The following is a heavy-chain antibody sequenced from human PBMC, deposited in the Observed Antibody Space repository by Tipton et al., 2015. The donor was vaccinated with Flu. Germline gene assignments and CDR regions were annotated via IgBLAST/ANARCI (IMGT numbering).Heavy chain of an antibody. J-gene: IGHJ4*02. V-gene: IGHV3-21*01. CDR2: ISSSSNYI. D-gene: IGHD7-27*01. Sequence: LRLSCVASGFTLISHSMSWVRQAPGKGLEWVSPISSSSNYIYYADSVKGRFTVSRDNAKNSLYLQMNSLSAEDTAVYYCARIPQNWGRYFDYWGQGTLVTVSS. CDR1: GFTLISHS. CDR3: ARIPQNWGRYFDY.